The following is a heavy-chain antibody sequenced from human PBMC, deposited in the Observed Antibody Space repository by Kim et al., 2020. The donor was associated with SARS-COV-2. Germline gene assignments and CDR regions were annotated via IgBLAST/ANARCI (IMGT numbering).Heavy chain of an antibody. CDR2: ISYDGSNK. Sequence: GGSLRLSCAASGFTFSSYGMHWVRQAPGKGLEWVAVISYDGSNKYYADSVKGRFTISRDNSKNTLYLQMNSLRAEDTAVYYCAREYYYDSSGYSYWGQGTLVTVSS. CDR1: GFTFSSYG. J-gene: IGHJ4*02. V-gene: IGHV3-30*03. CDR3: AREYYYDSSGYSY. D-gene: IGHD3-22*01.